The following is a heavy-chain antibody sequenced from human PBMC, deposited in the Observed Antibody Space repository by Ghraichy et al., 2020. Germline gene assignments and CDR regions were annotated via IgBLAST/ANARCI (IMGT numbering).Heavy chain of an antibody. V-gene: IGHV3-11*06. J-gene: IGHJ4*02. CDR3: ARARSSSFTTYYFDS. CDR1: GFSFSDYY. D-gene: IGHD1-26*01. CDR2: ISTTSIYT. Sequence: GGSLRLSCTASGFSFSDYYMSWIRQAPGKGLEWISYISTTSIYTNYADSVKGRFTVSRDNDKTSLYLQMNNLRADDTGVYFCARARSSSFTTYYFDSWGQGTLVNVSS.